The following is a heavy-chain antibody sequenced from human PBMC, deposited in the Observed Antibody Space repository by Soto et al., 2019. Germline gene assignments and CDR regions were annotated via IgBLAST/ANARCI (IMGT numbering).Heavy chain of an antibody. D-gene: IGHD3-10*01. CDR2: INHSGST. CDR3: AREAWLSWFDP. J-gene: IGHJ5*02. Sequence: SETLSLTCAVYGGSFSGYYWSWIRQPPGKGLEWIGEINHSGSTNYNPSLKSRVTISVDTSKNQFSLKLSSVTAADTAVYYCAREAWLSWFDPWGQGTLVTVSA. CDR1: GGSFSGYY. V-gene: IGHV4-34*01.